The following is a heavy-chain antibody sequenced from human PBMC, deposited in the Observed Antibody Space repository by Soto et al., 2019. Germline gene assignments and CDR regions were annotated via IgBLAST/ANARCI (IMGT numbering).Heavy chain of an antibody. D-gene: IGHD1-1*01. J-gene: IGHJ5*01. CDR1: GFTFSTYT. Sequence: EVQLVESGGGLVKPGGSLRLSCAASGFTFSTYTMNWVRQAPGKGLEWVSSISSTSSYIFYTDSVKGRFTISRDNAKKSLYLRMNSLRAEDTAVYYFARGESTRAPLFASWGYGTLVTVS. V-gene: IGHV3-21*01. CDR3: ARGESTRAPLFAS. CDR2: ISSTSSYI.